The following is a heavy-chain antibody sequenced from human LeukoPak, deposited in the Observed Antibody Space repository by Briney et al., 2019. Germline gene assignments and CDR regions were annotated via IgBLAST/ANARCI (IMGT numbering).Heavy chain of an antibody. CDR1: GYTFTSYA. D-gene: IGHD3-22*01. CDR2: INAGNGNT. V-gene: IGHV1-3*01. Sequence: ASVKVSCKASGYTFTSYAMHWVRQAPGQRLEWMGWINAGNGNTKYSQKFQGRVTITRDTSASTAYMELSSLRSEDTAVYYCARDPMYYYDSSGYYCDYWGQGTLVTVSS. J-gene: IGHJ4*02. CDR3: ARDPMYYYDSSGYYCDY.